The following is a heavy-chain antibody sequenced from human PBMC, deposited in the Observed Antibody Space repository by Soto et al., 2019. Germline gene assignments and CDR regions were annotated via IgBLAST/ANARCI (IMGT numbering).Heavy chain of an antibody. D-gene: IGHD3-10*01. Sequence: ASVKVSCKASGYTFTGYYMHWVRQAPGQGLEWMGWINPNSGGTNYAQKFQGWVTMTRDTSISTAYMELSRLRSDDTAVYYCARVLWFGELPPYQGPDYWGQGTLVTVSS. CDR2: INPNSGGT. J-gene: IGHJ4*02. CDR1: GYTFTGYY. V-gene: IGHV1-2*04. CDR3: ARVLWFGELPPYQGPDY.